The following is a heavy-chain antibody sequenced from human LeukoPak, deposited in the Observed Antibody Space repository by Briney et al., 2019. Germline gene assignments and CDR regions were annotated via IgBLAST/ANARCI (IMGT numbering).Heavy chain of an antibody. Sequence: SETLSLTCAVSGGFISSKNWWIWVRQPPEKGLEWIGEIYHTGSTNYNPSLKSRVTMSVDRSKNQFSLKLSSVTAADTAVYYCARELYCSSTSCLGTNWFDPWGQGTLVTVSS. CDR2: IYHTGST. D-gene: IGHD2-2*01. J-gene: IGHJ5*02. V-gene: IGHV4-4*02. CDR1: GGFISSKNW. CDR3: ARELYCSSTSCLGTNWFDP.